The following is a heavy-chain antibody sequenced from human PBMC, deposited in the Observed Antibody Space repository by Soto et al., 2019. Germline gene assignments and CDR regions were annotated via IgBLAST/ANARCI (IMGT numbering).Heavy chain of an antibody. D-gene: IGHD3-10*01. CDR2: IYYSGST. Sequence: QVQLQESGPGLVKPSQTLSLTCTVSGGSISSGGYYWSWNRQHPGKGLEWIGYIYYSGSTYYNPSLKSRVTISVDTSKNQFSLKLSSVTAADTAVYYCASSRLLWFGEFPFDYWGQGTLVTVSS. J-gene: IGHJ4*02. V-gene: IGHV4-31*03. CDR1: GGSISSGGYY. CDR3: ASSRLLWFGEFPFDY.